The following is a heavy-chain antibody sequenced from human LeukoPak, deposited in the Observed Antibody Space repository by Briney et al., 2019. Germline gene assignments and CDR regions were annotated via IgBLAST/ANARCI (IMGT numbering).Heavy chain of an antibody. D-gene: IGHD1-1*01. CDR1: GDSVSSNSAT. J-gene: IGHJ5*02. V-gene: IGHV6-1*01. CDR2: TYYRSKWYN. Sequence: SQTLSLTCAISGDSVSSNSATWNWIRQSPSRGLEWLGRTYYRSKWYNDYAVSVKSRITINPDTSKNQFSLQLNSVTPEDTAVYYCAREEGSYNWNGIRWFDPWGQGTLVTVSS. CDR3: AREEGSYNWNGIRWFDP.